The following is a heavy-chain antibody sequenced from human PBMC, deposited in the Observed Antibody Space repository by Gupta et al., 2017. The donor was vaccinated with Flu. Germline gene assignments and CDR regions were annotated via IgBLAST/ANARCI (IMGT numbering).Heavy chain of an antibody. Sequence: PGKGLEWVAVIWYEGSNNYYADSVKGRFTISRDNSKDTLYLQMNSLRSEDTAVYYCARVLYGLSSGWNGFDYWGQGTLVSVST. D-gene: IGHD6-19*01. CDR3: ARVLYGLSSGWNGFDY. V-gene: IGHV3-33*01. CDR2: IWYEGSNN. J-gene: IGHJ4*02.